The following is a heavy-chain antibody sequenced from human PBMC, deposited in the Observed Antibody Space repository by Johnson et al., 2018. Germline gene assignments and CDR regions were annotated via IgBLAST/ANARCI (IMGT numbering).Heavy chain of an antibody. CDR3: GRGRRYCSSTSCYARDYYYYMDV. J-gene: IGHJ6*03. V-gene: IGHV4-34*01. CDR1: GGSFSGYY. Sequence: QVQLQQWGAGLLKXSETLSLXCAVYGGSFSGYYWSWIRQPPGKGLEWIGEINHSGSTNYNPSLKSRVPISVDTPKNQFALKLSSVTAADTAVYYCGRGRRYCSSTSCYARDYYYYMDVWGKGTTVTVSS. D-gene: IGHD2-2*01. CDR2: INHSGST.